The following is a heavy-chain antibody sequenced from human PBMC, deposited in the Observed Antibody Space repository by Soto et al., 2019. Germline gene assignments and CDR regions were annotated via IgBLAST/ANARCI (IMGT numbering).Heavy chain of an antibody. V-gene: IGHV4-34*01. D-gene: IGHD6-13*01. CDR3: ARDSPGIAAAGTHGMDV. CDR2: INHSGST. CDR1: GGSFSGYY. J-gene: IGHJ6*02. Sequence: PSETLSLTCAVYGGSFSGYYCSWIRQPPGKGLEWIGEINHSGSTNYNPSLKSRVIISIDTSKNQFSLKLSSVTAADTAVYYCARDSPGIAAAGTHGMDVWGQGTTVTVSS.